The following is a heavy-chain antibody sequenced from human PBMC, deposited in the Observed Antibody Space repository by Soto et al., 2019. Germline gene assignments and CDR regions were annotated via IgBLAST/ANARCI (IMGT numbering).Heavy chain of an antibody. CDR3: AKARSRVPYPFDHDAFDI. CDR1: GFTFSSYG. Sequence: GGSLRLSCAASGFTFSSYGMHWVRQAPGKGLEWVAVISYDGSNKYYADSVKGRFTISRDNSKNTLYLQMNSLRAEDTAVYYCAKARSRVPYPFDHDAFDIWGQGTMVTVSS. V-gene: IGHV3-30*18. J-gene: IGHJ3*02. CDR2: ISYDGSNK. D-gene: IGHD3-16*01.